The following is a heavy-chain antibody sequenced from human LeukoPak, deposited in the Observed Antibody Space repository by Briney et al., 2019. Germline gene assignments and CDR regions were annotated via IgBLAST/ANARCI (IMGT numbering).Heavy chain of an antibody. CDR1: GGTFNNSV. CDR3: ASGFYGAGRDWFDP. CDR2: IIPILAIT. V-gene: IGHV1-69*04. D-gene: IGHD3-10*01. Sequence: SVKVSCKTSGGTFNNSVISWVRQVPGQGLEWMGRIIPILAITNYAQKFQGRVTITADKSTTTAHMELSSLRSDDTAVYYCASGFYGAGRDWFDPWGQGTLVTVSS. J-gene: IGHJ5*02.